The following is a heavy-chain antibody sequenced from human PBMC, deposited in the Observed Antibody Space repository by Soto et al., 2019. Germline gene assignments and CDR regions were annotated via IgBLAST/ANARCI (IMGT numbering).Heavy chain of an antibody. D-gene: IGHD6-6*01. CDR1: GGSISSGGYY. CDR2: IYYSGST. CDR3: ASEGSSSYNYYYYGMDV. V-gene: IGHV4-31*03. Sequence: QVQLQESGPGLVKPSQTLSLTCTVSGGSISSGGYYWSWIRQHPGKGLEWIGYIYYSGSTYYNPSLKSRVTLSVDPSTNQCSLNLSSVTAADTAAYYCASEGSSSYNYYYYGMDVWGQGTTVTVSS. J-gene: IGHJ6*02.